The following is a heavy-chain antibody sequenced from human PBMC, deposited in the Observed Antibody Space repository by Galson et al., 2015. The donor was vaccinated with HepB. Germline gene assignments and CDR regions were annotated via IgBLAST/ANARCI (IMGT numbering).Heavy chain of an antibody. CDR3: AREFEGMGATTIDY. J-gene: IGHJ4*02. CDR2: IYYSGST. CDR1: GGSISSGDYY. Sequence: TLSLTCTVSGGSISSGDYYWSWIRQPPGKGLEWIGYIYYSGSTYYNPSLKSRVTISVDTSKNQFSLKLSSVTAADTAVYYCAREFEGMGATTIDYWGQGTLVTVSS. D-gene: IGHD1-26*01. V-gene: IGHV4-30-4*01.